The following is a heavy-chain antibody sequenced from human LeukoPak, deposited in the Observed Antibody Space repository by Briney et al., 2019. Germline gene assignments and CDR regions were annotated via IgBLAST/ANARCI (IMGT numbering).Heavy chain of an antibody. Sequence: GASVKVSCKASGYTFTSYYMHWVRQAPGQGPEWMGIINPSGGSTSYAQKFQGRVTMTRDTSTSTVYMELSSLRSEDTAVYYCARDLQQVVAATLSYYYYGMDVWGKGTTVTVSS. V-gene: IGHV1-46*01. CDR3: ARDLQQVVAATLSYYYYGMDV. J-gene: IGHJ6*04. CDR2: INPSGGST. D-gene: IGHD2-15*01. CDR1: GYTFTSYY.